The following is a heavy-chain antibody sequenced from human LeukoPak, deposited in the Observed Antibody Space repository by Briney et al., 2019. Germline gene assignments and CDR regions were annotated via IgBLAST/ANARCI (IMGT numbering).Heavy chain of an antibody. J-gene: IGHJ4*02. Sequence: KPSETLSLTCTVSGGSISSYYWSWIRQPAGKGLEWIGRINTSGSTNYNASLKSRVSMSVDTSKNQFSLKLSAVTAADTAVFYCAREKSGSYRKLDYWGQGTLVTVSS. CDR1: GGSISSYY. CDR2: INTSGST. D-gene: IGHD1-26*01. CDR3: AREKSGSYRKLDY. V-gene: IGHV4-4*07.